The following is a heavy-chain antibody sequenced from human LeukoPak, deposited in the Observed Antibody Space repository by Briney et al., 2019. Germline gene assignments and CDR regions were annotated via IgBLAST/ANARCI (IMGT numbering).Heavy chain of an antibody. CDR3: ARHFGTRWFGEPLEDY. D-gene: IGHD3-10*01. V-gene: IGHV4-34*01. J-gene: IGHJ4*02. Sequence: SETLSLTCAVYGGSFSGYHWSWIRQPPGKGLEWIGEINHSGSTNYNPSLKSRVTISVDTSKNQFSLKLSSVTAADTAVYYCARHFGTRWFGEPLEDYWGQGTLVTVSS. CDR2: INHSGST. CDR1: GGSFSGYH.